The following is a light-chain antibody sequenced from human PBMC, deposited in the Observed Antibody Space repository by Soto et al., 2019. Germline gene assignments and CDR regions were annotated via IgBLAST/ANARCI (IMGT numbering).Light chain of an antibody. CDR2: KAS. CDR3: QQYDSYWT. Sequence: DIQMTQSPSTLSASVGDRVTITCRASQSISTWLAWYQQKPGKAPNLLIYKASTLQRGVPSRFSGSGSGTEFTLTISSLQPDDFATYYCQQYDSYWTFGQGTKVEIK. J-gene: IGKJ1*01. V-gene: IGKV1-5*03. CDR1: QSISTW.